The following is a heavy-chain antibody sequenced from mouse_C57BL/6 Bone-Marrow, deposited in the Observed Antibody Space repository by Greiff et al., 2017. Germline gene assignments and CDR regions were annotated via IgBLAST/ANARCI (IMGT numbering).Heavy chain of an antibody. CDR3: ASPVDCNYWFFDV. Sequence: QVQLQQSGAELVKPGASVKMSCKASGYTFTSYWINWVKQRPGQGLEWIGEIYPGSGSTNYNEKFKSKATMTVDTASSTSYMQLSSLTSEDSAVYSCASPVDCNYWFFDVWGTGTAVTVSS. J-gene: IGHJ1*03. CDR2: IYPGSGST. V-gene: IGHV1-55*01. CDR1: GYTFTSYW.